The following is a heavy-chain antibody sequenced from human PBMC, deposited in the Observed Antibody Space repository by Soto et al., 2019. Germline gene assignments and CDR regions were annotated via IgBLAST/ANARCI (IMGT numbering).Heavy chain of an antibody. CDR3: AKDLGDRSGYYLGFWFDP. D-gene: IGHD3-22*01. CDR1: GLSFSGYS. CDR2: ISCSGGST. V-gene: IGHV3-23*01. J-gene: IGHJ5*02. Sequence: GLSFSGYSVSWVSQAPGKGLEWVSAISCSGGSTYDADSVKGRFTISRDNSKNTLYLQMNSLRAEDTAVYYCAKDLGDRSGYYLGFWFDPWGQGTLVTVPS.